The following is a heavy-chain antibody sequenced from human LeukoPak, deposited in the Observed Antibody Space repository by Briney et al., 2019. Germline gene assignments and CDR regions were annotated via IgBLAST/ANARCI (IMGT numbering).Heavy chain of an antibody. V-gene: IGHV4-39*01. J-gene: IGHJ4*02. Sequence: SETLSLTCTVSGGSISSSSYYWGWIRQPPGKGLEWIGSIYYSGSIYYNPSLKSRVTISVDTSKNQFSLKLSSVTAADTAVYYCARGVLSPDYWGQGTLVTVSS. D-gene: IGHD2-8*01. CDR2: IYYSGSI. CDR1: GGSISSSSYY. CDR3: ARGVLSPDY.